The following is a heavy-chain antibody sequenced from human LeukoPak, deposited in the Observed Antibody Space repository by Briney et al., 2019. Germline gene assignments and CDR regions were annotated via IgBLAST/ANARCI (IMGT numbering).Heavy chain of an antibody. CDR2: ISSSSSYI. J-gene: IGHJ4*02. V-gene: IGHV3-21*04. D-gene: IGHD4-17*01. CDR3: ARDDYGDRDFDY. CDR1: GFTFSSYS. Sequence: GGSLRLSCAASGFTFSSYSMNWVRQAPGKGLEWVSSISSSSSYIYYADSVKGRFTISRDNAKNSLYLQMNSLRAEDTAVYYCARDDYGDRDFDYWGQGTLVTVSS.